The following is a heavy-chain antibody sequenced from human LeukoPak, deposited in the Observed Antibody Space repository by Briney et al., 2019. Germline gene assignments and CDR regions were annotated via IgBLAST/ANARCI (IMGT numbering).Heavy chain of an antibody. CDR1: GDSVSSNSAG. Sequence: SQTLSLTCAISGDSVSSNSAGWNWIRQSPSRGLEWLGRTYYRSKWYNDYAVSVKGRITINPDTSKNQFSLQLNSVTPEDTAVYYCARARGSYWAFDYWGQGTLVTVSS. CDR3: ARARGSYWAFDY. J-gene: IGHJ4*02. D-gene: IGHD1-26*01. CDR2: TYYRSKWYN. V-gene: IGHV6-1*01.